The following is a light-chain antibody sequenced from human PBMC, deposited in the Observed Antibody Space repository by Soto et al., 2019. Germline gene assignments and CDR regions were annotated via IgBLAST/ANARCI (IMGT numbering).Light chain of an antibody. V-gene: IGKV1-27*01. CDR2: GAS. CDR3: PKYNSIPRP. Sequence: DTQMTQSPSSLSASIGDRVTITCRASEGISNYLAWYQQKPGKVPKLLIFGASTLQSGVSSRFSGSGYGTDFTLTIDSLQPEDVAIYYCPKYNSIPRPFGPGPKVDI. CDR1: EGISNY. J-gene: IGKJ3*01.